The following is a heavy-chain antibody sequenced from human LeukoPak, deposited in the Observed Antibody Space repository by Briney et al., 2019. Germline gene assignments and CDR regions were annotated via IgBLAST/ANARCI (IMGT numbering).Heavy chain of an antibody. J-gene: IGHJ4*02. CDR3: ARGLYDTSGYHFDY. D-gene: IGHD3-22*01. CDR2: VYYTGST. Sequence: SETLSLTCTVSGGSISSDSYYWSWIRQRPGLGLEWIGYVYYTGSTYYNPSLRSRISLSLDTSEKQISLRLTSVTATDSAVHYCARGLYDTSGYHFDYWGQGTLVTVSS. V-gene: IGHV4-31*03. CDR1: GGSISSDSYY.